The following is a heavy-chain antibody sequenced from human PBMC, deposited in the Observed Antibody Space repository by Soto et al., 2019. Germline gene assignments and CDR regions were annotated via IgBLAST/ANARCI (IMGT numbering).Heavy chain of an antibody. D-gene: IGHD3-10*01. CDR1: GYTFTSYG. Sequence: QVQLVQSGAEVKKPGASVKVSCKASGYTFTSYGISWVRQAPGQGLEWMGWISAYNGNTNYAQKLQGRVTMTTDTSTSTAYMELRSLRSDDTAVYYCARDRLQLFGGSGSFTGYYYYYGMDVWGQGTTVTVSS. CDR2: ISAYNGNT. J-gene: IGHJ6*02. V-gene: IGHV1-18*01. CDR3: ARDRLQLFGGSGSFTGYYYYYGMDV.